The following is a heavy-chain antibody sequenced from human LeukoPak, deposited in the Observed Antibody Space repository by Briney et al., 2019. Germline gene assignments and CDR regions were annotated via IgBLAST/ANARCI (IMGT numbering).Heavy chain of an antibody. CDR1: GFTFSSYG. D-gene: IGHD2-2*01. V-gene: IGHV3-30*02. CDR3: AKGWGSRYCSSTSCYYDY. CDR2: IRYDGSNK. Sequence: GGSLRLSCAASGFTFSSYGMHWVRQAPGKGLEGVAFIRYDGSNKYYADSVKGRFSISRDNSKNTLYLQMNSLRAEDTAVYYCAKGWGSRYCSSTSCYYDYWGQGTLVTVSS. J-gene: IGHJ4*02.